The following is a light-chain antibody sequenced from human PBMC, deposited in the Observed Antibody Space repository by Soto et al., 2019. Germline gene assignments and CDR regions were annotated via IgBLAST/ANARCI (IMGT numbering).Light chain of an antibody. J-gene: IGKJ2*01. Sequence: DIVMTQSPDSLAVSLGERATINCRSSESVFFSSNNRNYLAWYQQKPRQPPKLLIYWASTRESGVPGRFSGSGSGTEFTLTIRSLQAEDVAVYYCQQYINTPRTFGQGTKLEIK. V-gene: IGKV4-1*01. CDR3: QQYINTPRT. CDR2: WAS. CDR1: ESVFFSSNNRNY.